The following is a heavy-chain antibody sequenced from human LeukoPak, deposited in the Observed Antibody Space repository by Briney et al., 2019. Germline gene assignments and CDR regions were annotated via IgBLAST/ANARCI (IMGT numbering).Heavy chain of an antibody. CDR3: ARGRAYTIRFLEWFSHSEFDY. J-gene: IGHJ4*02. Sequence: QSGGSLRLSCAASGFTFSSYAMHWVRQAPGKGLEYVSAISSNGGSTYYANSVKGRFTISRDNSKNTLYLQMGSLRAEDMAVYYCARGRAYTIRFLEWFSHSEFDYWGQGTLVTVSS. CDR2: ISSNGGST. CDR1: GFTFSSYA. V-gene: IGHV3-64*01. D-gene: IGHD3-3*01.